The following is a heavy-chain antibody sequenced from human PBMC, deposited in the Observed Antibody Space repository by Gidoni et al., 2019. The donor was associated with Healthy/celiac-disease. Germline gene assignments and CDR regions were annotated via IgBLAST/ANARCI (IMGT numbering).Heavy chain of an antibody. Sequence: QVQLQQWGAGLLKPSETLSLTCAVYGGSFSGYYWSWIRQPPGKGLEWIGEINHSGSTNYNPSLKSQVTISVDTSKNQFALKLSSVTAADTAVYYCARGRHHYYGSGSYYSGNDYWGQGTLVTVSS. D-gene: IGHD3-10*01. CDR3: ARGRHHYYGSGSYYSGNDY. CDR2: INHSGST. J-gene: IGHJ4*02. CDR1: GGSFSGYY. V-gene: IGHV4-34*01.